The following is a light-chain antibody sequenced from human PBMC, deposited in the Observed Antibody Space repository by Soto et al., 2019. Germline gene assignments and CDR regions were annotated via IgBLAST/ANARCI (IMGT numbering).Light chain of an antibody. J-gene: IGLJ3*02. CDR1: RSNIGAGYD. Sequence: QSVLTQPPAVSGAPGQRVTISCTGSRSNIGAGYDVHWYQQLPGTAPKLLIYGNSNRPSGVPDRFSSSKSLTSASLAITGVQAEDEDDYYCQSYDSSLSGWVFGGGTKLTVL. V-gene: IGLV1-40*01. CDR3: QSYDSSLSGWV. CDR2: GNS.